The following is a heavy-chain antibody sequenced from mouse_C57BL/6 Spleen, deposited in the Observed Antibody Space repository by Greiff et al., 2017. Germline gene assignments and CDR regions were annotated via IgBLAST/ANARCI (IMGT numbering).Heavy chain of an antibody. D-gene: IGHD1-1*01. J-gene: IGHJ2*01. V-gene: IGHV5-17*01. CDR1: GFTFSDYG. CDR2: ISSGSSTI. CDR3: ARSTTVVYFDY. Sequence: DVKLVESGGGLVKPGGSLKLSCAASGFTFSDYGMHWVRQAPEKGLEWVAYISSGSSTIYYADTVKGRVTISRDNATNTLFLQMTSLRSEDTAMYYCARSTTVVYFDYWGQGTTLTVSS.